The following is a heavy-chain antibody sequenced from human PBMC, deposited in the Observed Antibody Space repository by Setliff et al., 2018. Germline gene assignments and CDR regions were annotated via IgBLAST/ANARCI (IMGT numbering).Heavy chain of an antibody. CDR2: ISGSGGST. J-gene: IGHJ6*02. V-gene: IGHV3-23*01. Sequence: LRLSCAASGFTFSSYAMSWVRQAPGKGLEWVSAISGSGGSTYYADSVKGRFTIPRDNAKNSLYLQMNSLRAEDTAVYYCARGGWRYCGGDCYSRSYYYYGMDVWGQGTTVTVSS. D-gene: IGHD2-21*02. CDR1: GFTFSSYA. CDR3: ARGGWRYCGGDCYSRSYYYYGMDV.